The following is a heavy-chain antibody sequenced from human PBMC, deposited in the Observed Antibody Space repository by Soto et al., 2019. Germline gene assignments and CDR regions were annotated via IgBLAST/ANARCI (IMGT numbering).Heavy chain of an antibody. D-gene: IGHD1-1*01. Sequence: QVHLVQSGAEVKKPGASVKVSCKGSGYTFTSYGITWVRQAPGQGLVWMGWISAHNGNTDYAQKLQGRVTVTRDTSTSTAYMELRSLGSDDTAVYYCARGRYGDYWGQGALVTVSS. CDR1: GYTFTSYG. CDR3: ARGRYGDY. J-gene: IGHJ4*02. V-gene: IGHV1-18*01. CDR2: ISAHNGNT.